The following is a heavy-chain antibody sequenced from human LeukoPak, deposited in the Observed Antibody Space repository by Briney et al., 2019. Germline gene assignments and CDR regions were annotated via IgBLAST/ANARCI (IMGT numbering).Heavy chain of an antibody. D-gene: IGHD6-19*01. CDR1: GYTFTGYY. Sequence: ASVKVSCKASGYTFTGYYMHRVRQAPGQGLEWMGWINPNSGGTNYAQKFQGRVTMTRDTSISTAYMELSRLRSDDTAVYYCARENWAFRVAVAGTGSFDPWGQGTLVTVSS. CDR3: ARENWAFRVAVAGTGSFDP. CDR2: INPNSGGT. J-gene: IGHJ5*02. V-gene: IGHV1-2*02.